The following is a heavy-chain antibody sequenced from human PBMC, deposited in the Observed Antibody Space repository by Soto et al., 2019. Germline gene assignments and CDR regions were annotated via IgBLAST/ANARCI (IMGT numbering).Heavy chain of an antibody. J-gene: IGHJ6*02. CDR2: ITGSGADT. CDR1: GFTFSDYA. CDR3: VIKLLSGVTIGFYGMDV. V-gene: IGHV3-23*01. Sequence: EVQLSESGGGLEQPGGSLRLSCAASGFTFSDYAMRWVRQAPGKGLEWVSSITGSGADTYYADSVKGRFTISRDNSKNTLYLQMNSLRAEDTAVYYCVIKLLSGVTIGFYGMDVWGQGTTVSVSS. D-gene: IGHD2-15*01.